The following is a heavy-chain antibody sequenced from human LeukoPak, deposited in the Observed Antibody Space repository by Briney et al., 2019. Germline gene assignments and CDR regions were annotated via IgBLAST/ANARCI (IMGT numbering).Heavy chain of an antibody. J-gene: IGHJ4*02. Sequence: PEGSLRLSCAASGFAFDTYSMDWVRQAPGKGLEWLSYISSSSDVIYYADSVKGRFTISRDNAKNSLYLQMNSLRAEDTAVYYCTRDPTRRFDYWGQGTLVTVSS. V-gene: IGHV3-48*01. D-gene: IGHD2-15*01. CDR2: ISSSSDVI. CDR1: GFAFDTYS. CDR3: TRDPTRRFDY.